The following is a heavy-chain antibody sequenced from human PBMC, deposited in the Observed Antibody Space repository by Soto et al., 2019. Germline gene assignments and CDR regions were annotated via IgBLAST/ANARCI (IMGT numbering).Heavy chain of an antibody. J-gene: IGHJ2*01. D-gene: IGHD2-21*01. V-gene: IGHV3-30*03. CDR3: ARMEGIAWYFDL. CDR1: GITFSTYG. CDR2: ISYDGSTK. Sequence: QVQLVESGGGVVQPGRSLRLSCVASGITFSTYGMHCVRQAPGKGLEWAGVISYDGSTKYYADSVKGRFTIYRDNSQDTLYLQMDSLRPGDTAFYYFARMEGIAWYFDLWGRGTLVTVSS.